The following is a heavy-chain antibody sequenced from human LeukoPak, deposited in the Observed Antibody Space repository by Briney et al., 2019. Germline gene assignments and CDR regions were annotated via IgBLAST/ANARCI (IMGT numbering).Heavy chain of an antibody. CDR3: ATHSSGYDSGNDAFDI. Sequence: SQTLSLTCTVSGGSISSGDYYWSWIRQPPGEGLEWLGYIYYSGSTYYNPSLKSRVTISVDTSKNRFSLKLSSVTAADTAVYYCATHSSGYDSGNDAFDIWGQGTMVTVSS. CDR1: GGSISSGDYY. D-gene: IGHD3-22*01. CDR2: IYYSGST. V-gene: IGHV4-30-4*08. J-gene: IGHJ3*02.